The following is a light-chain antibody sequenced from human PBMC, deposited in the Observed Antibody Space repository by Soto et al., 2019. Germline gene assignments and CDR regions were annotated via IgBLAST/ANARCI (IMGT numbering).Light chain of an antibody. V-gene: IGKV3-15*01. J-gene: IGKJ1*01. CDR3: QQYNNSPET. CDR2: GAS. Sequence: EIVMTQSPATLSVSPGERATLSCRASQSVSSNLAWYQQKPGQAPRLLIYGASIRATDIPARFRGSGSGTEFTLTISSLQSEDFAVYYCQQYNNSPETFGQGTQVEIK. CDR1: QSVSSN.